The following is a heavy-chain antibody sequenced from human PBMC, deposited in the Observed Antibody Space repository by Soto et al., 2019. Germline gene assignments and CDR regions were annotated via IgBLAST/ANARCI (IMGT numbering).Heavy chain of an antibody. CDR2: IYHSGVT. D-gene: IGHD1-26*01. Sequence: QVQLQESGPGRVKPSGTLSLTCAVSGGFISGSNWWSWVRQPPGKGLEWIGEIYHSGVTNYNPSLKRRVTISVDKSKNQLSLNLSSVTAADTAVYYCAGNSGTYSFDYWGQGTLVTVSS. J-gene: IGHJ4*02. CDR3: AGNSGTYSFDY. CDR1: GGFISGSNW. V-gene: IGHV4-4*02.